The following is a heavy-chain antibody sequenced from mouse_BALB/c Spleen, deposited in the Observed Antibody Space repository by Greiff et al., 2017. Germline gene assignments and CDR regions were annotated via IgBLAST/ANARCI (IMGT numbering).Heavy chain of an antibody. Sequence: VQLQQPGAELVRPGASVKLSCKASGYTFTSYWINWVKQRPGQGLEWIGNIYPSDSYTNYNQKFKDKATLTVDKSSSTAYMQLSSPTSEDSAVYYCTRGDGTGYFDYWGQGTTLTVSS. D-gene: IGHD3-3*01. J-gene: IGHJ2*01. CDR3: TRGDGTGYFDY. CDR2: IYPSDSYT. CDR1: GYTFTSYW. V-gene: IGHV1-69*02.